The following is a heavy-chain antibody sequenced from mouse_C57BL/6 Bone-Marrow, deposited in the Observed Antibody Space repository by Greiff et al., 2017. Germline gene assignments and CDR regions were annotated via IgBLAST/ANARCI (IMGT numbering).Heavy chain of an antibody. J-gene: IGHJ3*01. V-gene: IGHV5-17*01. D-gene: IGHD2-1*01. CDR1: GFTFSDYG. Sequence: EVKLMESGGGLVKPGGSLKLSCAASGFTFSDYGMHWVRQAPEKGLEWVAYISSGSSTIYYADTVKGRFPISRDNAKNTLFLQMTSLRSEDTAMYYCARPRFYGNSWFAYWGQGTLVTVSA. CDR3: ARPRFYGNSWFAY. CDR2: ISSGSSTI.